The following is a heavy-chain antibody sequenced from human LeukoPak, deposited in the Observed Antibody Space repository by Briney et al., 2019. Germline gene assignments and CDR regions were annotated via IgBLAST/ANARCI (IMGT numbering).Heavy chain of an antibody. J-gene: IGHJ3*02. CDR2: IYSGGTT. CDR1: GFTVSSNF. Sequence: PGGSLRLSCAASGFTVSSNFMSWVRQAPGKGLEWVSVIYSGGTTYYAESVKGRFSISRDNSKNTLYLQMNSLRVDDTAVYYCTRDRSGYSGYDLYDAFDTWGQGTMVIVSS. D-gene: IGHD5-12*01. CDR3: TRDRSGYSGYDLYDAFDT. V-gene: IGHV3-66*01.